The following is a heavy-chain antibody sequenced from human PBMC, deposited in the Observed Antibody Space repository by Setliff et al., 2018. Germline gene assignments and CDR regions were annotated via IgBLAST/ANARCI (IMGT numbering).Heavy chain of an antibody. D-gene: IGHD2-15*01. V-gene: IGHV7-4-1*02. CDR2: INTNTGNP. CDR1: RYTFNSYA. Sequence: ASVKVSCKASRYTFNSYAMNWVRQAPGQGLEWMGWINTNTGNPTYAQGFTGRFVFSLDTSVNTAYLQISSVKAEDTAVYYCARGYCSGGSCADFDYWGQGTLVTVSS. J-gene: IGHJ4*02. CDR3: ARGYCSGGSCADFDY.